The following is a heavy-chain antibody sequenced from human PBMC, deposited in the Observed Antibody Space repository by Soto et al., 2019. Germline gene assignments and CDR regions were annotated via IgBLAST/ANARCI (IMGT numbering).Heavy chain of an antibody. V-gene: IGHV3-33*01. CDR3: ARGPVLTFMDV. CDR1: GFTFSSYG. J-gene: IGHJ6*03. D-gene: IGHD2-15*01. Sequence: PGGSLRLSCAASGFTFSSYGMHWVRQAPGKGLEWVAVIWYDGSNKYYADSVKGRFTISRDNSKNTLYLQMNSLRAEDTAVYYFARGPVLTFMDVWGTGTTVTVSS. CDR2: IWYDGSNK.